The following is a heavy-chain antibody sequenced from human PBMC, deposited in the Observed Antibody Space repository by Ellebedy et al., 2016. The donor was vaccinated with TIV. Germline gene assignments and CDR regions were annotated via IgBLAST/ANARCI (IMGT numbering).Heavy chain of an antibody. V-gene: IGHV4-61*03. CDR1: GGSISSSGYY. D-gene: IGHD5-24*01. J-gene: IGHJ5*02. CDR2: IYYRGHT. Sequence: SETLSLTXTVSGGSISSSGYYWGWIRQPPGQGLEWVGDIYYRGHTNYNPSLKSRVNIFLDTSKTYFSLELTSVTTADTAVYYCAKVLGPRGWFDTWGQGTLVTVSS. CDR3: AKVLGPRGWFDT.